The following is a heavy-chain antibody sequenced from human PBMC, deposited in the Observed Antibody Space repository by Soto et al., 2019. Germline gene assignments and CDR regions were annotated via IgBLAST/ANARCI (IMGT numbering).Heavy chain of an antibody. Sequence: SETLSLTCGDSGGYFSGYFWTWIRQAPGKGLEWIGEINHIGSTNYNPSLRSRLTISIDTSKKQFSLKLTSVTAADTALYFWARATQFYYDSSGYSKNFDFWGQGTLVTVSS. CDR1: GGYFSGYF. CDR3: ARATQFYYDSSGYSKNFDF. V-gene: IGHV4-34*01. D-gene: IGHD3-22*01. J-gene: IGHJ4*02. CDR2: INHIGST.